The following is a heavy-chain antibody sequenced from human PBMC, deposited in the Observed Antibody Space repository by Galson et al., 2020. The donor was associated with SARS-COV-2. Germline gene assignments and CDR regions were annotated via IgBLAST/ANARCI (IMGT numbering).Heavy chain of an antibody. CDR2: TYYRSKWNN. J-gene: IGHJ6*01. D-gene: IGHD1-1*01. Sequence: SQTLSLTCAIAGDSVTSNRAAWNWIRQSPSRGLEWLGRTYYRSKWNNDYAVSVRSRITINPDTSKNQVSLQLKSVTSGDTAVYYCARDVFYKPGKEGMGVLGQGTKVTVSS. V-gene: IGHV6-1*01. CDR3: ARDVFYKPGKEGMGV. CDR1: GDSVTSNRAA.